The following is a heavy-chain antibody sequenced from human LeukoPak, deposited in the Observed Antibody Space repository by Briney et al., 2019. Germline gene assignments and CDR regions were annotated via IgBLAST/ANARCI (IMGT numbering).Heavy chain of an antibody. J-gene: IGHJ5*02. CDR1: GFTFSSYW. D-gene: IGHD3-3*01. V-gene: IGHV3-7*01. CDR3: ARDFDFLAEYNWFDP. Sequence: AGGSLRLSCAASGFTFSSYWMSWVRQAPGKGLEWVANIKQDGSEKYYVDSVKGRFTISRDNAKDSLYLQMNSLRAEDTAVYYCARDFDFLAEYNWFDPWGQGTLVTVSS. CDR2: IKQDGSEK.